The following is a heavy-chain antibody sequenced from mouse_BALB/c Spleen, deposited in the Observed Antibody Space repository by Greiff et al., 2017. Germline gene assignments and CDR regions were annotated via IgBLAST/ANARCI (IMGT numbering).Heavy chain of an antibody. D-gene: IGHD1-1*01. CDR2: ISDGGST. CDR1: GFTFSDYY. CDR3: ARERTTVEDFDY. J-gene: IGHJ2*01. V-gene: IGHV5-4*02. Sequence: EVMLVESGGGLVKPGGSLKLSCAASGFTFSDYYMYWVRQTPEKRLEWVATISDGGSTYYPDSVKGRFTISRDNARNILYLQMSSLRSEDTAMYYCARERTTVEDFDYWGQGTTLTVSS.